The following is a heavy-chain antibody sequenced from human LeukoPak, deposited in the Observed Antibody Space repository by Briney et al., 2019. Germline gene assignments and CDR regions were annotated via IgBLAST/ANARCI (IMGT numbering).Heavy chain of an antibody. CDR2: IYYSGST. Sequence: SETLSLTCTVSGGSISSSSYYWGWIRQPPGKGLEWIGSIYYSGSTYYNPSHKSRVTISVDTSKNQFSLKLSSVTAADTAVYYCARRSSGVIDSYYYYYYMDVWGKGTTVTVSS. CDR1: GGSISSSSYY. J-gene: IGHJ6*03. CDR3: ARRSSGVIDSYYYYYYMDV. D-gene: IGHD3-16*02. V-gene: IGHV4-39*01.